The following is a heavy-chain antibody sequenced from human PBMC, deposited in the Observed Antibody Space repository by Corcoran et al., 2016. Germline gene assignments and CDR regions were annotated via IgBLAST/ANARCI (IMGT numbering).Heavy chain of an antibody. CDR3: ARSDGPYYFDY. CDR1: GGSISSSSYY. CDR2: IYYSGST. J-gene: IGHJ4*02. Sequence: QLQLQESGPGLVKPSETLSLTCTVSGGSISSSSYYWGWIRQPPGKGLEWIGSIYYSGSTYYNPSLKSRVTISVDTSKNQFSLKLSSVTAADTAVYYCARSDGPYYFDYWGQGTLVTVSS. V-gene: IGHV4-39*01.